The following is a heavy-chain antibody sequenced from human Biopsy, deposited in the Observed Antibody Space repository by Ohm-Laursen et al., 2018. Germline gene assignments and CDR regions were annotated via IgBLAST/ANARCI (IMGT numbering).Heavy chain of an antibody. J-gene: IGHJ3*02. V-gene: IGHV4-59*08. CDR3: AKHGSGWTGDDALHI. Sequence: SETLSLTCTVSGGSISGSSWSWIRQAPGRGLEWVGYISYSGSTSNNPSLKSRITISVDTSKNQISQKVTSVTAADTAVYYCAKHGSGWTGDDALHIWGQGTMVTVSS. CDR1: GGSISGSS. D-gene: IGHD6-19*01. CDR2: ISYSGST.